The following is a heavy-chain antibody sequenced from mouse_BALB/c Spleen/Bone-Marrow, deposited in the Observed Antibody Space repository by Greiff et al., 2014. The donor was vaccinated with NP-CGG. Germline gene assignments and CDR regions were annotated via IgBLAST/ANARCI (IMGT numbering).Heavy chain of an antibody. CDR2: ISDGGSYT. CDR3: ARDSYYYGSSYWYFDV. CDR1: GFTFSDYY. J-gene: IGHJ1*01. V-gene: IGHV5-4*02. D-gene: IGHD1-1*01. Sequence: EVKLVESGGGLVMPGGPLKLSCAASGFTFSDYYMYWVRQTPEKRLEWVATISDGGSYTYYPDSVKGRFTISRDNAKNNLYLQMTSLKSEDTAMYYCARDSYYYGSSYWYFDVWGAGTTVTVSS.